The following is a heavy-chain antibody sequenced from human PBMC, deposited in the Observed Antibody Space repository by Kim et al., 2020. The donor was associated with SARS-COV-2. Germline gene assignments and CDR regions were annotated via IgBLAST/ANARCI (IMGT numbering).Heavy chain of an antibody. CDR1: GFTFSSYS. D-gene: IGHD3-22*01. CDR3: ARTGDSSGYYVWFDP. J-gene: IGHJ5*02. CDR2: IGSSGSSYI. V-gene: IGHV3-21*01. Sequence: GGSLRLSCEASGFTFSSYSMNWVRQAPGKGLEWVSSIGSSGSSYIYYADSVKGRFTISRDNAEKSLYLQMNGLRAEDTAVYYCARTGDSSGYYVWFDPWGQGTLVTVSS.